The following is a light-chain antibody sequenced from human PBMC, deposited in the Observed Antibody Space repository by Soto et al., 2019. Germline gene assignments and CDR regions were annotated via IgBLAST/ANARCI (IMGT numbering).Light chain of an antibody. J-gene: IGKJ4*01. CDR2: DAS. CDR3: QQRSNWPST. Sequence: EIVLTQAPATQSLSPGERAALSCRASQSVSSYLAWYQQKPGQAPRLLIYDASKRATGIPARFSGSGSGTDFTLTISSLEPEDFAVYFCQQRSNWPSTFGGGTKVEI. CDR1: QSVSSY. V-gene: IGKV3-11*01.